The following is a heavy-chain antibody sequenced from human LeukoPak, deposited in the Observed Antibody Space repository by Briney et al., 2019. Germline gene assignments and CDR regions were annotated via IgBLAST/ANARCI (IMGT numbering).Heavy chain of an antibody. J-gene: IGHJ4*02. CDR2: INWNGGST. V-gene: IGHV3-20*04. D-gene: IGHD1-26*01. CDR1: GFTFDDYG. CDR3: ARASSGSYRAYFDY. Sequence: GGSLRLSCAASGFTFDDYGTSWVRQAPGKGLEWVSGINWNGGSTGYADSVKGRFTISRDNAKNSLYLQMNSLRAEDTALYYCARASSGSYRAYFDYWGQGTLVTVSS.